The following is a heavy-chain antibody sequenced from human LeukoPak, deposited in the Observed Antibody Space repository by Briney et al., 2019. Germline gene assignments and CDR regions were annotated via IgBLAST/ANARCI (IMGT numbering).Heavy chain of an antibody. Sequence: GASVKVSCKASGFRFTSYDINWVRQATGQGLEWMGWMNPNSGNTGYAQKFQGRVSMTRDTSISTAYMELSSLRSEDTAVYYCARGPVEAVFGVSTEDWGQGTTVTVSS. CDR2: MNPNSGNT. D-gene: IGHD3-10*02. CDR3: ARGPVEAVFGVSTED. J-gene: IGHJ6*02. CDR1: GFRFTSYD. V-gene: IGHV1-8*01.